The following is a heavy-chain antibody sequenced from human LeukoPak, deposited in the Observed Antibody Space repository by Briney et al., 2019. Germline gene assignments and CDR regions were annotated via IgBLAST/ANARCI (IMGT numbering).Heavy chain of an antibody. Sequence: PSETLSLTCTVSGGSINRYYWTWIRQPPGKGLEWIGYIYYSGSTNYNPSLKNRVTISVDTSKNQFSLKLSFVTAADTAVYYCARVSSSSWFAPFDYWGQGTLVTVSS. V-gene: IGHV4-59*01. J-gene: IGHJ4*02. D-gene: IGHD6-13*01. CDR3: ARVSSSSWFAPFDY. CDR2: IYYSGST. CDR1: GGSINRYY.